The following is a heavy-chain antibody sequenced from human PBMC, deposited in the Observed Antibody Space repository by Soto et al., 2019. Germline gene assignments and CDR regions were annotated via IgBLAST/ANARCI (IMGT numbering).Heavy chain of an antibody. CDR1: GYSSSSGSY. Sequence: LSLTCTVSGYSSSSGSYWAWIRQPPGKGPEWIASIYHGGTTFYNPSLKSRITISVDTSNNQFTLKLTSVTAADTAVYYCARVHVMVVAGSTFDYWGHGTLVTVSS. CDR3: ARVHVMVVAGSTFDY. D-gene: IGHD6-19*01. CDR2: IYHGGTT. V-gene: IGHV4-38-2*02. J-gene: IGHJ4*01.